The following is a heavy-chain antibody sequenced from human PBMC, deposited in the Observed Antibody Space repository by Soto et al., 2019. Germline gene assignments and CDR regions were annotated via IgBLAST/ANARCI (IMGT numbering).Heavy chain of an antibody. CDR1: GFAFQTYT. CDR2: ITISGNYI. V-gene: IGHV3-21*01. J-gene: IGHJ5*02. CDR3: XXVGVLRSNFRWFDL. Sequence: EGQLVESGGGLVKPGGSLRLSCAASGFAFQTYTMEWLRQPPGKGLEWVSSITISGNYIYYADSVKGRFTISRDNGRNSVYLQMNSLRAEDTAVYYCXXVGVLRSNFRWFDLWGQGTLVTVSS. D-gene: IGHD2-8*01.